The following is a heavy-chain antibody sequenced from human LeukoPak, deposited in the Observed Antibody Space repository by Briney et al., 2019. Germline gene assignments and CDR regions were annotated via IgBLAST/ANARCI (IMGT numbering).Heavy chain of an antibody. V-gene: IGHV1-2*02. CDR3: AREYSTSWYSGYYYYMDV. D-gene: IGHD6-13*01. Sequence: ASVKVSCKASGYTFTGYYMHWVRQAPGQGLEWMGWINPNSGGTNYAQKFQGRVAMTRDTSISTAYMELNRLRSDDTAMYYCAREYSTSWYSGYYYYMDVWAQGPRSPSP. J-gene: IGHJ6*03. CDR2: INPNSGGT. CDR1: GYTFTGYY.